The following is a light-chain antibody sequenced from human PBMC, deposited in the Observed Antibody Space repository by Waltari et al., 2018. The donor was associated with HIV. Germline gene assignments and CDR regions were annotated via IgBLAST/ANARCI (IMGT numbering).Light chain of an antibody. CDR2: DDG. V-gene: IGLV3-21*02. J-gene: IGLJ1*01. CDR1: DIGTQS. CDR3: QVWDLGSDQLV. Sequence: VVPGQTATITCGGSDIGTQSVHWYQQKPGQAPVRVVYDDGDRPSGISERFSGSNSGNTATLTISRVEAGDEADYYCQVWDLGSDQLVFGTATKVTVL.